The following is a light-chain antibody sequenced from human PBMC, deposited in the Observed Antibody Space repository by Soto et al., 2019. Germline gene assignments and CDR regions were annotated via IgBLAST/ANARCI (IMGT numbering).Light chain of an antibody. Sequence: DIQMTQSPSSLSVSVGDRVTITCRASQSIASSMNWYQQKPGKAPKLLISAASRLQSGVPSRFIGSGSGTDFTLTISSLQPEDFASYYCQQGYSTPADTFGQGTKLEIK. CDR2: AAS. CDR3: QQGYSTPADT. J-gene: IGKJ2*01. V-gene: IGKV1-39*01. CDR1: QSIASS.